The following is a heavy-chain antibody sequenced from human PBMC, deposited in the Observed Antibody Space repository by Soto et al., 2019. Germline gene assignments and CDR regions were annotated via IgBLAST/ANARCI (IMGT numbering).Heavy chain of an antibody. J-gene: IGHJ4*02. Sequence: EVQLLQSGGGLVQPGESLRLFFAASGFTFSDYAMSWVRQTPGKGLEWVSGISGRGSTNYADSVKGRFTISRDNSNNTLYLQMNSLRAEDTAVYFCAKENAYEYVWGSYGYSSDYWGQGTLVSVSS. D-gene: IGHD3-16*01. CDR1: GFTFSDYA. V-gene: IGHV3-23*01. CDR2: ISGRGST. CDR3: AKENAYEYVWGSYGYSSDY.